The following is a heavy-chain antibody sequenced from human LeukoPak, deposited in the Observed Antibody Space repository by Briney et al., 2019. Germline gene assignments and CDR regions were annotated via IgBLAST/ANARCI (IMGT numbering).Heavy chain of an antibody. CDR2: IWNDGSNK. Sequence: GESLKISCAASGFTFSSYGMHWVRPRPGKRLEWVAVIWNDGSNKYYGDSVKGRFTISRDNSKNTLYLQMNSLRGEDTAVYYCARDGPTAGYSSGWYFDGFDMWGQGTMVTVSA. D-gene: IGHD6-19*01. CDR3: ARDGPTAGYSSGWYFDGFDM. J-gene: IGHJ3*02. CDR1: GFTFSSYG. V-gene: IGHV3-33*01.